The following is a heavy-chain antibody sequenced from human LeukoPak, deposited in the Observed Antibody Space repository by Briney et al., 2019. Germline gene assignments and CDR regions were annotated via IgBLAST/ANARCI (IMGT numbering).Heavy chain of an antibody. V-gene: IGHV1-8*02. Sequence: ASVKVSCKASGYTFTNFGISWVRQAPGQGLEWMGWMNPNSGNTGYAQKFQGRVTMTRNTSISTAYMELSSLGSEDTAVYYCARAGGYCGRISCPYYFDYWGQGSLVAVSS. J-gene: IGHJ4*02. CDR3: ARAGGYCGRISCPYYFDY. D-gene: IGHD2-15*01. CDR2: MNPNSGNT. CDR1: GYTFTNFG.